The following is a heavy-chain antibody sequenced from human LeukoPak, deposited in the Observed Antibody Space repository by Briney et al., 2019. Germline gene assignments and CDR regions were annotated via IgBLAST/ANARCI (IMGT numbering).Heavy chain of an antibody. D-gene: IGHD3-22*01. CDR3: AKASAMIVVVSKYFDY. J-gene: IGHJ4*02. V-gene: IGHV3-23*01. Sequence: GGSLRLSCAASGFTFSSYAMSWVRQAPGKGLEWVSAISGSGGSTYYADSVKGRFTISRDNSKNTLYLQMNSLRAEDTAVYYCAKASAMIVVVSKYFDYWGQGTLVTVSS. CDR1: GFTFSSYA. CDR2: ISGSGGST.